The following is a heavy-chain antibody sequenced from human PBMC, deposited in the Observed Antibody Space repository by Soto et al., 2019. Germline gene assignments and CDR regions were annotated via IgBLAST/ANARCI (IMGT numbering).Heavy chain of an antibody. CDR2: INHSGST. CDR1: GWSFSGYY. J-gene: IGHJ5*02. Sequence: SETLSLTCAFYGWSFSGYYWSWIRQPPGKGLEWIGEINHSGSTNYNPSLKSRVTISVDTSKNQFSLKLSSVTAADTAVYYCARGLSRITMVRGVKYNWFDPWGQGTLVTVSS. D-gene: IGHD3-10*01. V-gene: IGHV4-34*01. CDR3: ARGLSRITMVRGVKYNWFDP.